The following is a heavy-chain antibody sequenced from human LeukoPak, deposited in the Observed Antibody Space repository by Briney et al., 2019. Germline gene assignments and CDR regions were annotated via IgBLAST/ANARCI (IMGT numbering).Heavy chain of an antibody. CDR1: GFIFSNYW. D-gene: IGHD1-26*01. CDR3: ARGKIVGATNFDY. J-gene: IGHJ4*02. Sequence: GGSLRLSCAASGFIFSNYWMSWVRQVPGKGLEWVANIKRDGSEKYYVDSVKGRFTISRDNAKNSLSLQMNSLRAEDTAIYYCARGKIVGATNFDYWGQGTLVTVSS. V-gene: IGHV3-7*03. CDR2: IKRDGSEK.